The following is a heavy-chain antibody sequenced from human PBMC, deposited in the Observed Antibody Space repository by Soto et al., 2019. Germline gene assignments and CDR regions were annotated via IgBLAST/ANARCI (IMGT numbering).Heavy chain of an antibody. D-gene: IGHD3-9*01. CDR3: ARGNLYYDILTGYSRPLDY. V-gene: IGHV4-31*03. CDR1: GGSISSGGYY. J-gene: IGHJ4*02. CDR2: IYYSGST. Sequence: QVQLQESGPGLVKPSQTLSLTCTVSGGSISSGGYYWSWIRQHPGKGLEWIGYIYYSGSTYYNPSLKSRFTISVDTSKNQFSLKLSSVTAADTVVYYCARGNLYYDILTGYSRPLDYWGQGTLVTVSS.